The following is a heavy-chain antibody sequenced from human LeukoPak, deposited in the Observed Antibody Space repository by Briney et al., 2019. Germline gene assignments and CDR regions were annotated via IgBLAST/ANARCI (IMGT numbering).Heavy chain of an antibody. CDR2: MKQDGSEK. D-gene: IGHD6-6*01. Sequence: PGGPLRLSCAASGFTISSYWMSWVRQAPGKGLEWVANMKQDGSEKYYVDSVKGRFTISRDNAKNSLYLQMNSLRAEDTAVYYCARASDVPDAFDIWGQGTMVTVSS. CDR1: GFTISSYW. V-gene: IGHV3-7*01. CDR3: ARASDVPDAFDI. J-gene: IGHJ3*02.